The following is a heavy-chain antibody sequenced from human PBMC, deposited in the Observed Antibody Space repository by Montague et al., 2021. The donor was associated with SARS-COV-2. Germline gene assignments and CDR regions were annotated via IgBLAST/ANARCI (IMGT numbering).Heavy chain of an antibody. CDR2: IYYSGST. J-gene: IGHJ4*02. Sequence: SDILSLTCTVSGGSISSYYWSWIRQPPGKGLEWIGYIYYSGSTNXNPSLKSRVTISVDTSKNQFSLKLSSVTAADTAVYYCARGVEGYSSSWYLDYWGQGTLVTVSS. CDR1: GGSISSYY. CDR3: ARGVEGYSSSWYLDY. D-gene: IGHD6-13*01. V-gene: IGHV4-59*07.